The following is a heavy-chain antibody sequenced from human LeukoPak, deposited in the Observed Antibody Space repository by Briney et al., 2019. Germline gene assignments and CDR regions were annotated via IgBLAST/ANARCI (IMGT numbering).Heavy chain of an antibody. CDR1: GFTFSSYA. CDR2: ISGSGGST. Sequence: GGSLRLSCAASGFTFSSYAMSWVRQAPGKGLEWVSAISGSGGSTYYADSVKGRFTISRDNSKNTLYLQMNSLRAEDTAVYYCAKDQGQVKWLPWVYWGQGTLSPSPQ. D-gene: IGHD6-19*01. CDR3: AKDQGQVKWLPWVY. V-gene: IGHV3-23*01. J-gene: IGHJ4*02.